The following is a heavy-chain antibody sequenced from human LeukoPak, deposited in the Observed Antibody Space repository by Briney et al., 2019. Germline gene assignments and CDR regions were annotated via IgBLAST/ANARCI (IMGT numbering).Heavy chain of an antibody. D-gene: IGHD3-3*01. Sequence: GGSLRLSCSASGFTFSSYGLDWVRQAPGKGLQYVSGISSNGGSTDYADSVKGRFTISRDNSKNTLYLQMSSLRAEDTAVYYCVKDQGYYDFWSGYEYFHHWGQGTLVTVSS. CDR1: GFTFSSYG. CDR3: VKDQGYYDFWSGYEYFHH. V-gene: IGHV3-64D*08. CDR2: ISSNGGST. J-gene: IGHJ1*01.